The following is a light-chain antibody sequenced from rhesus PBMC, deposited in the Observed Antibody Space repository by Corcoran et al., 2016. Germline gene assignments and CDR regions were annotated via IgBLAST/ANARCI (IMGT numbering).Light chain of an antibody. CDR3: LQYSSSPFT. CDR1: QGINIW. CDR2: KAS. V-gene: IGKV1-22*01. J-gene: IGKJ3*01. Sequence: DIQMTHSPSSLSASVGDTVTITCQASQGINIWLAWYQQKPGKAPKLLSYKASRLQSGVPSRFIGSGSGTDFTLTIISPQPEDFATYYCLQYSSSPFTFGPGTKLDIK.